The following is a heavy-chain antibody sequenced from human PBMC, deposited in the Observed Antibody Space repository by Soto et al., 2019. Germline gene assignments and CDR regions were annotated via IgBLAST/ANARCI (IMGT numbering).Heavy chain of an antibody. D-gene: IGHD6-19*01. CDR1: GGTFSSYA. CDR3: ASLYSSGWYYFDY. V-gene: IGHV1-69*13. J-gene: IGHJ4*02. Sequence: SVKVSCKASGGTFSSYAISWVRQAPGQGLEWMGGIIPIFGTANYAQKFQGRVTITADESTSTAYMELSSLRSEDTAVYYCASLYSSGWYYFDYWGQGTLVTVSS. CDR2: IIPIFGTA.